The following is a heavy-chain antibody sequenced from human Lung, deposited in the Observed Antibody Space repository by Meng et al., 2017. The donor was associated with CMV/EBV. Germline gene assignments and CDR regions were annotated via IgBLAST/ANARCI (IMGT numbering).Heavy chain of an antibody. Sequence: SXAASGLTFSSIEMNWVRQSPGRGLEWLAYINPSGSVMEYADSVQGRFTISRDNAKNSVYVQMNNLRVEDTAVYYCATYNRYGYNAHFFDYWGQGTXVTVSS. CDR1: GLTFSSIE. CDR2: INPSGSVM. V-gene: IGHV3-48*03. D-gene: IGHD5-12*01. CDR3: ATYNRYGYNAHFFDY. J-gene: IGHJ4*02.